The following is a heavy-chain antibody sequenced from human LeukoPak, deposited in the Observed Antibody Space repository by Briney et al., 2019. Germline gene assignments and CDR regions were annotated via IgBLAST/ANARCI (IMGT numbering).Heavy chain of an antibody. J-gene: IGHJ4*02. Sequence: PGGSLRLSCAASGFTFSSYAMSCVCQAPGKGLEWVSAISVSGGSTYYADSVKGRFTISRNNSKNTLYQQMNSLRAEDTAVYYCAKDLGWFGEFTYFDYWGQGTLVTASS. CDR1: GFTFSSYA. CDR3: AKDLGWFGEFTYFDY. D-gene: IGHD3-10*01. CDR2: ISVSGGST. V-gene: IGHV3-23*01.